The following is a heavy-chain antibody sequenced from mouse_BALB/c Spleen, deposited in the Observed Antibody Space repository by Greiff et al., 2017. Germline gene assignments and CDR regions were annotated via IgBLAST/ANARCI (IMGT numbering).Heavy chain of an antibody. CDR1: GFNIKDTN. Sequence: VQLKQSGAELVKPGASVKLSCTASGFNIKDTNMHWVQQRPEQGLEWIGRIDPANGNTKYDPKFQGKATITADTSSNTAYLQLSSLTSEDTAVYYCARTSTVVATDYAMDYWGQGTSVTVSS. V-gene: IGHV14-3*02. D-gene: IGHD1-1*01. CDR3: ARTSTVVATDYAMDY. J-gene: IGHJ4*01. CDR2: IDPANGNT.